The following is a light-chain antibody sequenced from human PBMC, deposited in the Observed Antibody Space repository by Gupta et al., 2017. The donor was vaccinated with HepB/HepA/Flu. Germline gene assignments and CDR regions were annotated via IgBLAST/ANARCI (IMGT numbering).Light chain of an antibody. CDR3: QQSYRTIT. CDR1: QPISGL. J-gene: IGKJ3*01. Sequence: QMTQSPSSLSPSVGHRVTIPRRASQPISGLLHWYQQKPGNAPKLVTYTTSHGKRGSPRRFSGSGYVTDFTRTISRQQFEDYGSYYCQQSYRTITFGPGTKVDVK. CDR2: TTS. V-gene: IGKV1-39*01.